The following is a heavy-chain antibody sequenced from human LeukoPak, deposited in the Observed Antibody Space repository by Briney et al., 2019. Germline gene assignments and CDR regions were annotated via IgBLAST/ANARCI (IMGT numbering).Heavy chain of an antibody. CDR2: ISSSGSTI. CDR3: ACSRREVAVPEY. Sequence: PGGSLRLSCAASGFTFSSYEMNWVRPAPGKGLEWVSYISSSGSTIYYADSVKGRFTISRDNAKNSLYLQICSLRAEDTAVYYRACSRREVAVPEYWRQGTLVTVPS. CDR1: GFTFSSYE. V-gene: IGHV3-48*03. J-gene: IGHJ4*02. D-gene: IGHD2-15*01.